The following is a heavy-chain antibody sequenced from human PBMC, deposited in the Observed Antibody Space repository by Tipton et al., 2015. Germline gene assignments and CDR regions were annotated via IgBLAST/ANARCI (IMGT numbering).Heavy chain of an antibody. J-gene: IGHJ6*02. Sequence: QLVQSGPEVKKPGASVKVSCKASGYTFTSYDINWVRQASGQGLEWMGWVNPDTNNTAYAQKFQGRVSMTTNTSTSTAYMELSSLRFEDTAVYYCATGRPQYYNLMDVWGQGTTVTVSS. CDR2: VNPDTNNT. V-gene: IGHV1-8*02. D-gene: IGHD1-14*01. CDR3: ATGRPQYYNLMDV. CDR1: GYTFTSYD.